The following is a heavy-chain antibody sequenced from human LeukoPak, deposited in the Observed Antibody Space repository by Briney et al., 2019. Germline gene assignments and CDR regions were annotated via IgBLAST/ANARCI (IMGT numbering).Heavy chain of an antibody. CDR2: IYYSGST. CDR1: GGSISSSSYY. V-gene: IGHV4-39*01. J-gene: IGHJ3*02. CDR3: ARPHPLSDAFDI. Sequence: PSETLSLTCTVSGGSISSSSYYWGWIRQPPGKGLEWIGSIYYSGSTYYNPSLKSRVTISVDTSKNQFSLKLSSVTAADTAVYYCARPHPLSDAFDIWGQGTMVTVSS.